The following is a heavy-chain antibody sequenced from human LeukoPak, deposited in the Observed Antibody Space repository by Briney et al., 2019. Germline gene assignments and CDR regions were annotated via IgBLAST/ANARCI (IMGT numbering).Heavy chain of an antibody. CDR1: GFTFSDYY. V-gene: IGHV3-11*06. Sequence: GGSLRLSCAASGFTFSDYYMSWIRQAPGKGLKWVSYISSSSSYTNYADSVKGRFTISRDNAKNSLYLQMNSLRAEDTAVYYCARDRLEYCSSTSCYVGGSYYYYYGMDVWGKGTTVTASS. J-gene: IGHJ6*04. CDR3: ARDRLEYCSSTSCYVGGSYYYYYGMDV. D-gene: IGHD2-2*01. CDR2: ISSSSSYT.